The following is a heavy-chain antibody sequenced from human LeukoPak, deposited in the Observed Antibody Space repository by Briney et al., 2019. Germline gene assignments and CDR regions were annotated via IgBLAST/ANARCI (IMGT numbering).Heavy chain of an antibody. CDR1: GFTFSSYS. V-gene: IGHV3-21*01. CDR3: ARGIPAAPEDYYYMDV. D-gene: IGHD2-2*01. Sequence: PGGSLRLSCAASGFTFSSYSMNWVRQAPGKGLEWVSSISSSSSYIYYADSVKGRFTISRDNAKNSLFLQMNSLRAEDTAVYYCARGIPAAPEDYYYMDVWGKGTTVTVSS. CDR2: ISSSSSYI. J-gene: IGHJ6*03.